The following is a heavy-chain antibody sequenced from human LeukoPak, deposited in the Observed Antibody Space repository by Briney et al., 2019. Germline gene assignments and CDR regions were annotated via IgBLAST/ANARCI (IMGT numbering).Heavy chain of an antibody. D-gene: IGHD2-15*01. J-gene: IGHJ6*02. CDR3: ASMSRRYCSGGSCADV. CDR1: GYTFTSYD. Sequence: ASVKVSCKASGYTFTSYDINWVRQATGQGLEWMGWINPNSGGTNYAQKFQGRVTMTRDTSISTAYMELSRLRSDDTAVYYCASMSRRYCSGGSCADVWGQGTTVTVSS. CDR2: INPNSGGT. V-gene: IGHV1-2*02.